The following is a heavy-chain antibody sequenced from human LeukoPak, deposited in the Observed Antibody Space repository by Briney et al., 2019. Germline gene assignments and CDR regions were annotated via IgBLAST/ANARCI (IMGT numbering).Heavy chain of an antibody. CDR1: GYTFTDSY. J-gene: IGHJ4*02. Sequence: ASVKVSCKASGYTFTDSYMHWVRPAPGQGLEWMGWINPKAGGTNYAQRFQGRVTMTRDTSIRTAYMELNSLRSDDTAVYYCARDGRLTIFVRGIITEGSPPKNWGQGTLVTVPS. CDR2: INPKAGGT. V-gene: IGHV1-2*02. CDR3: ARDGRLTIFVRGIITEGSPPKN. D-gene: IGHD3-10*01.